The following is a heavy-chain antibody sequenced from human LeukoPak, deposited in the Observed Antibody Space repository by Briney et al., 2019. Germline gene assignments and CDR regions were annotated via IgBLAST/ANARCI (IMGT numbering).Heavy chain of an antibody. CDR2: ISYDGSNK. CDR3: ASPRYCSSTSCYFAFAFDI. V-gene: IGHV3-30-3*01. J-gene: IGHJ3*02. Sequence: GGSLRLSCAASGFTFSSYAMHWVRQAPGKGLEWVAVISYDGSNKCYADSVKGRFTISRDNSKNTLYLQMNSLRAEDTAVYYCASPRYCSSTSCYFAFAFDIWGQGTMVTVSS. CDR1: GFTFSSYA. D-gene: IGHD2-2*01.